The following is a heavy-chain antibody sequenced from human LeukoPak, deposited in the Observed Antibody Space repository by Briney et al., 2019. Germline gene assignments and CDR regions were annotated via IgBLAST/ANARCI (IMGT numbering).Heavy chain of an antibody. CDR1: GYTFTSYG. CDR2: ISAYNGNT. D-gene: IGHD3-22*01. J-gene: IGHJ4*02. V-gene: IGHV1-18*01. Sequence: ASVKVSCKASGYTFTSYGISWVRQAPGQGLEWMGWISAYNGNTNYAQKLQGRVTMTTDTSTSTAYMELRSLRSEDTAVYYCARAPYYYDSSEGDYWGQGTLVTVSS. CDR3: ARAPYYYDSSEGDY.